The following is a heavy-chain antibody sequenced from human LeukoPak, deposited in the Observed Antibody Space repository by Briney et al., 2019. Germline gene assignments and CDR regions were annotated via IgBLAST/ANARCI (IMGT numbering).Heavy chain of an antibody. V-gene: IGHV4-39*01. CDR2: IYYSGST. CDR3: ARHSADYGDFSNWFDP. D-gene: IGHD4-17*01. CDR1: GGSISSSSYY. Sequence: PSETLSLTCTVSGGSISSSSYYWGWIRQPPGKGLEWIGRIYYSGSTYYNPSLKSRVTISVDTSKNQFSLKLSSVTAADTAVYYCARHSADYGDFSNWFDPWGQGTLVTVSS. J-gene: IGHJ5*02.